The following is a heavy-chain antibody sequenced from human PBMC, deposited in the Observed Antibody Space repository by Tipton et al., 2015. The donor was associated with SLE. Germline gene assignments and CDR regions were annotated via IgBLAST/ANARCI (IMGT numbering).Heavy chain of an antibody. CDR3: ARGGSVPGTRHWFDP. V-gene: IGHV4-30-2*01. J-gene: IGHJ5*02. CDR2: IYHSGST. Sequence: TLSLTCAVSGDSISSGRYSWNWIRQPPGKGLEWIGYIYHSGSTYYNPSLKSRVTISVDRSKNQFSLKLSSVTAADTAVYYCARGGSVPGTRHWFDPWGQGTLVTVSS. D-gene: IGHD6-19*01. CDR1: GDSISSGRYS.